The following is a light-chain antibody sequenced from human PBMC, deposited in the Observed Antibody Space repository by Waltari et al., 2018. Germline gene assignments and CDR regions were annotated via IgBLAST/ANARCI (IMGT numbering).Light chain of an antibody. CDR3: YSADSSSSKWV. J-gene: IGLJ3*02. CDR2: EDS. V-gene: IGLV3-10*01. CDR1: ALPNKY. Sequence: SYELTQPPSVSVSPGQTARITCSGDALPNKYAFWYQTKSGQAPVLVIYEDSKRPSGIPERFSASSSGTMATLTVSGAQVEDEADYYCYSADSSSSKWVFGGGTKLTVV.